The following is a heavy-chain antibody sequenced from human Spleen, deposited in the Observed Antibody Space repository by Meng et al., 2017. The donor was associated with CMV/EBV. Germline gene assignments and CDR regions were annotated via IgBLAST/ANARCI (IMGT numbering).Heavy chain of an antibody. V-gene: IGHV4-30-4*08. Sequence: VQLQKSRPLLRKPSQTLSLTCTVSGGSISSGDYYWSWIRQPPGKGLEWIGYIYYSGSTYYNPSLKSRVTISVDTSKNQFSLKLSSVTAADTAVYYCARPRAGQTGWFDPWGQGTLVTVSS. CDR1: GGSISSGDYY. D-gene: IGHD3-10*01. CDR3: ARPRAGQTGWFDP. CDR2: IYYSGST. J-gene: IGHJ5*02.